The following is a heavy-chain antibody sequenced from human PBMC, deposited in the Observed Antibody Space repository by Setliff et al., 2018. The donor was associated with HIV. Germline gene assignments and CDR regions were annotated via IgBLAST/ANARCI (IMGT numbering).Heavy chain of an antibody. CDR3: AKDMEYDTSVYYHWYFDL. Sequence: PGGSLRLSCAASGFTFSSYSMNWVRQAPGRGLEWLSYIDSSSTIYYADSVKGRFIISRDNSKNTLYLQMNSLRAEDTAVYYCAKDMEYDTSVYYHWYFDLWGRGALVTVSS. CDR2: IDSSSTI. V-gene: IGHV3-48*01. D-gene: IGHD3-22*01. CDR1: GFTFSSYS. J-gene: IGHJ2*01.